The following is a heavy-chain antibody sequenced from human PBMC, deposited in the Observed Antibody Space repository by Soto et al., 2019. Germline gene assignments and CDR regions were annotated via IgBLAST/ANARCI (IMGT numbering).Heavy chain of an antibody. CDR3: AKEYTARVSHMLAM. D-gene: IGHD5-18*01. CDR2: ISHNGKVQ. Sequence: QVQLVQSGGGVVQPGRSLRLSCAASGFIFSNYGMHWVRQAPGKGLVWVAVISHNGKVQYYADSVKGRVTITRDNSKNTVYLKMNSLRANDTAAYYCAKEYTARVSHMLAMWGEGAMVTVSS. V-gene: IGHV3-30*18. J-gene: IGHJ3*01. CDR1: GFIFSNYG.